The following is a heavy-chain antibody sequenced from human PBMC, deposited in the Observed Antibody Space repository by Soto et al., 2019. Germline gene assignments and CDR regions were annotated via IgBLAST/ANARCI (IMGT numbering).Heavy chain of an antibody. CDR2: ISGSGGST. CDR1: GFTFSSYA. J-gene: IGHJ4*02. D-gene: IGHD3-22*01. CDR3: ANQAIVVNFSY. V-gene: IGHV3-23*01. Sequence: EVQLLESGGGLVQPGGSLRLSCADSGFTFSSYAMSWVRQAPGKGLEWVSAISGSGGSTYYADSVKGRFTISRDNSKNTLYLQMNSLRGDDTAVYYCANQAIVVNFSYLGQGTPVTISS.